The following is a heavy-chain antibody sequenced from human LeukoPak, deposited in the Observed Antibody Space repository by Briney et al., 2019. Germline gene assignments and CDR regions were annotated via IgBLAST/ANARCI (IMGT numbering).Heavy chain of an antibody. CDR2: INTNYGST. D-gene: IGHD6-19*01. V-gene: IGHV1-46*01. J-gene: IGHJ4*02. Sequence: ASVKVSCKASGYTFTSYHIHWVRQAPGQGLEWMGIINTNYGSTSYAQKFQGRVTMTRDTSTSTVYMELSSLRSEDTAVYYCARFAVHRRIAVTGQFGLDYWGRGTLVTVSS. CDR1: GYTFTSYH. CDR3: ARFAVHRRIAVTGQFGLDY.